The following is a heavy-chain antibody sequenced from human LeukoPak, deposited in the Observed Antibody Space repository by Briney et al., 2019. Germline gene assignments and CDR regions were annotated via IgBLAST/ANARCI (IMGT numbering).Heavy chain of an antibody. J-gene: IGHJ4*02. CDR3: ARLDDY. CDR2: INHSGST. CDR1: GGSFSGYY. Sequence: PSETLSLTCAVYGGSFSGYYWSWIRQPPGKGLEWIGEINHSGSTYYNPSLKSRVTISVDTSKNQFSLKLSSVTAADTAVYYCARLDDYWGQGTLVTVSS. V-gene: IGHV4-34*01.